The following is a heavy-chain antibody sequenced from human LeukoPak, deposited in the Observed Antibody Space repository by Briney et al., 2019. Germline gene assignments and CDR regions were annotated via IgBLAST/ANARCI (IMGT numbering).Heavy chain of an antibody. D-gene: IGHD4-17*01. Sequence: PSETLSLTCTVSGGSISSGDYYWSWIRQPPGKGLEWIGYIHYSGSTYYNPSLKSRVTISVDTSKNQFSLKLSSVTAADTAVYYCARDSYGAGIYYWGQGTLVTVSS. CDR1: GGSISSGDYY. J-gene: IGHJ4*02. V-gene: IGHV4-30-4*01. CDR2: IHYSGST. CDR3: ARDSYGAGIYY.